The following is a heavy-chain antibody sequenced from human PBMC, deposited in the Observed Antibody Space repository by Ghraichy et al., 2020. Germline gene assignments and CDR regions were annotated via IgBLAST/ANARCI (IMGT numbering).Heavy chain of an antibody. D-gene: IGHD5-12*01. CDR1: GYTFTNHG. V-gene: IGHV1-18*01. Sequence: ASVKVSCKASGYTFTNHGISWLRQAPGQGLEWMGWFSAYNGDTDYAQKFQDRVTVTTDTSTSTAYMELRSLTSDDTAVYYCARAWRVATSHLDYWGQGTLVTVSS. CDR2: FSAYNGDT. J-gene: IGHJ4*02. CDR3: ARAWRVATSHLDY.